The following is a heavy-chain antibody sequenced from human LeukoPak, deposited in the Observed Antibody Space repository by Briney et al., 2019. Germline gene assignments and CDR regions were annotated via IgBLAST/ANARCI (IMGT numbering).Heavy chain of an antibody. CDR2: IIPIFGTA. J-gene: IGHJ4*02. CDR1: GGTFSSYA. Sequence: SVKVSYKASGGTFSSYAISWVRQAPGQGLEWMGGIIPIFGTANYAQKFQGRVTITTDESTSTAYMELSSLRSEDTAVYYCARGLIPLYYFDYWGQGTLVTVSS. V-gene: IGHV1-69*05. D-gene: IGHD2-8*01. CDR3: ARGLIPLYYFDY.